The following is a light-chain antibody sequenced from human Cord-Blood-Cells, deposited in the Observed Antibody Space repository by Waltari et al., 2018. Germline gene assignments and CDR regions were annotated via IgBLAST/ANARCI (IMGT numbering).Light chain of an antibody. V-gene: IGKV3-20*01. Sequence: IVLPHSPGTLSLSPGERATLSCRSSQSVRSSYLAWYQQKPGQAPRLLIYGASSRATGIPDRFSGSGSGTDFTLTISRLEPEDFAVYYWQQYGSSPRTFGQGTKVEIK. CDR2: GAS. CDR3: QQYGSSPRT. CDR1: QSVRSSY. J-gene: IGKJ1*01.